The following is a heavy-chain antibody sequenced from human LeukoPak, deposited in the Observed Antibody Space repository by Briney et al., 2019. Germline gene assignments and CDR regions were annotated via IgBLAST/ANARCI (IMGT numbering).Heavy chain of an antibody. J-gene: IGHJ4*02. CDR1: GFTFDDYA. D-gene: IGHD6-6*01. Sequence: GGSLRLSCAASGFTFDDYAMHWVRQAPGKGLEWVSGISWNSGSIGYADSVKGRFTISRDNAKNSLYLQMNSLRAEDTAVYYCARDRSSSSGPLDYWGQGTLVTVSS. V-gene: IGHV3-9*01. CDR2: ISWNSGSI. CDR3: ARDRSSSSGPLDY.